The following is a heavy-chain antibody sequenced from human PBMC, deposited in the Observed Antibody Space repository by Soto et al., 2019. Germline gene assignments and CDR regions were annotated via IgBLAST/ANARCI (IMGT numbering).Heavy chain of an antibody. Sequence: GASVKVSCKASGYTFTSYGISWVRQAPGQGLEWMGWISAYNGNTNYAQKLQGRVTMTTDTSTSTAYMELRSLRSDDTAVYYCARSGPDSSSSYYFDYWGQGTLVTVSS. D-gene: IGHD6-6*01. V-gene: IGHV1-18*01. CDR1: GYTFTSYG. CDR3: ARSGPDSSSSYYFDY. CDR2: ISAYNGNT. J-gene: IGHJ4*02.